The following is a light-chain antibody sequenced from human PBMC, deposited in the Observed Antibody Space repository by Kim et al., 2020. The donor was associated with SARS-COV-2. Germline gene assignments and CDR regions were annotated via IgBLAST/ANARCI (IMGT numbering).Light chain of an antibody. V-gene: IGKV3-15*01. CDR3: HQYNNWPQT. Sequence: VSPGDRATLSCRASQSVSSNFAWYQQKPGQAPRLLIYGASTRTTGIPARFSGSGSGTEFTLTISSLQSEDFAVYYCHQYNNWPQTFGQGTKVDIK. J-gene: IGKJ1*01. CDR2: GAS. CDR1: QSVSSN.